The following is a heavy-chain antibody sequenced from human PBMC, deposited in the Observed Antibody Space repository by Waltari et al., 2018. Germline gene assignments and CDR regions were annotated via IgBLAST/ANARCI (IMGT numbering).Heavy chain of an antibody. D-gene: IGHD5-12*01. J-gene: IGHJ3*02. V-gene: IGHV4-34*01. Sequence: QVQLQQWGAGLLKPSETLSLTCAVYGVSFSGYSWSWIRQPPGKGLEWIGEINHSGSTNYNPSLKSRVTISVDTSKNQFSLKLSSVTAADTAVYYCTRGWIVARKAFDIWGQGTMVTVSS. CDR2: INHSGST. CDR3: TRGWIVARKAFDI. CDR1: GVSFSGYS.